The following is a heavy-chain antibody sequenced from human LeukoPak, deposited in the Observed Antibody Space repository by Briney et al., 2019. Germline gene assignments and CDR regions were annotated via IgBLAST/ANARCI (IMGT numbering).Heavy chain of an antibody. CDR1: GGSISSYY. V-gene: IGHV4-59*12. CDR3: ARDALNTAMGL. Sequence: SETLSLTCTVSGGSISSYYWSWIRQPPGKGLEWIGYIYYSGSTYYNPSLKSRVTISVDTSKNQFSLKLSSVTAADAAVYYCARDALNTAMGLWGQGTLVTVSS. CDR2: IYYSGST. D-gene: IGHD5-18*01. J-gene: IGHJ4*02.